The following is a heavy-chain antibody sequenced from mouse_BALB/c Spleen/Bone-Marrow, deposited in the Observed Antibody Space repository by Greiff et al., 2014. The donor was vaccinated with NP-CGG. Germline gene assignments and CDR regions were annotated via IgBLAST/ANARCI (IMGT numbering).Heavy chain of an antibody. Sequence: SGPELVKPGASVKISCKASGYAFSSSWTNWVKQRPGQGLEWIGRIFPGDGDTYYNGKFKGKATLTADKSSSTAYMQLSSLTSVDSAVYFCARSDGYRAMDYWGQGTSVTVSS. J-gene: IGHJ4*01. CDR2: IFPGDGDT. CDR1: GYAFSSSW. D-gene: IGHD2-3*01. CDR3: ARSDGYRAMDY. V-gene: IGHV1-82*01.